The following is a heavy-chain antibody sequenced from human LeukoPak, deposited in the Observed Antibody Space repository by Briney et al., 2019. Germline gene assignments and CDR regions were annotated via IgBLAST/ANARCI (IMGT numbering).Heavy chain of an antibody. CDR2: IYYSGST. Sequence: SETLSLTCTVSGGSISSGDYYWSWIRQPPGKGLEWIGYIYYSGSTYYNPSLKSRVTISVDTSKNQFSLKLSSVTAADTAVYYCARRSGDFWSGSSFDYWGQGTLVTVSS. J-gene: IGHJ4*02. D-gene: IGHD3-3*01. CDR1: GGSISSGDYY. V-gene: IGHV4-30-4*08. CDR3: ARRSGDFWSGSSFDY.